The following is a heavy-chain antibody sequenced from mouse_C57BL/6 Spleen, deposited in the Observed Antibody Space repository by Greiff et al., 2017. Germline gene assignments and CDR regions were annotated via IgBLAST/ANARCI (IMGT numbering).Heavy chain of an antibody. J-gene: IGHJ2*01. V-gene: IGHV1-52*01. CDR3: ARYSSGYFYFDY. D-gene: IGHD3-2*02. CDR1: GYTFTSYW. CDR2: IDPSDSET. Sequence: QVQLKQPGAELVRPGSSVKLSCKASGYTFTSYWMHWVKQRPIQGLEWIGNIDPSDSETHYNQKFKDKATLTVDKSSSTAYMQLSSLTSEDSAVYYCARYSSGYFYFDYWGQGTTLTVSS.